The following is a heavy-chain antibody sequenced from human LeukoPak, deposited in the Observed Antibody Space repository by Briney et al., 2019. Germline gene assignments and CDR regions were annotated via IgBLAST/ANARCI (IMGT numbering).Heavy chain of an antibody. CDR3: ARIVGGDIDY. CDR2: TYYSSKWYN. Sequence: PSQTLSLTCAISGDSVSSNSAAWNWIRQSPSRGLECLGRTYYSSKWYNDYAVSVKSRITIKPDASKNQFSLQLKSVTPEDTAVYYCARIVGGDIDYCGQGTLVTVSS. D-gene: IGHD5-12*01. CDR1: GDSVSSNSAA. J-gene: IGHJ4*02. V-gene: IGHV6-1*01.